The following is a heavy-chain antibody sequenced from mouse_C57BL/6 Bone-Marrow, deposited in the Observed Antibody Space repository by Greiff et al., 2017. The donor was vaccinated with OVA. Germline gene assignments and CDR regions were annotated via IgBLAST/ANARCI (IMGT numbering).Heavy chain of an antibody. CDR2: IDPSDSYT. CDR3: ARGGDYGSPAWFAY. J-gene: IGHJ3*01. D-gene: IGHD1-2*01. Sequence: QVQLQQPGAELVKPGASVKLSCKASGYTFTSYWMQWVKQRPGQGLEWIGEIDPSDSYTNYNQKFKGKATLTVDTSSSTAYMQLSSLTSEDSAVYYCARGGDYGSPAWFAYWGKGTLVTVSA. V-gene: IGHV1-50*01. CDR1: GYTFTSYW.